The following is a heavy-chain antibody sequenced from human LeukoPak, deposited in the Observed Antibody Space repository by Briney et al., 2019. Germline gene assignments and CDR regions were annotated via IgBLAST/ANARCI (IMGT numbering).Heavy chain of an antibody. D-gene: IGHD2-21*02. V-gene: IGHV4-59*01. Sequence: SETLSLTCTVSEGSISSYYWSWIRQPPGKGLEWIGYIYYSGSTNYNPSLKSRVTISVDTSKNQFSLKLSSVTAADTAVYYCAGAYCGGDCYLRQFDYWGQGTLVTVSS. CDR3: AGAYCGGDCYLRQFDY. CDR2: IYYSGST. CDR1: EGSISSYY. J-gene: IGHJ4*02.